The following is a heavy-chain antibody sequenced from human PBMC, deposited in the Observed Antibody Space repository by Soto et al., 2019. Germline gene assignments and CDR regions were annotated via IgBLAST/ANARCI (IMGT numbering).Heavy chain of an antibody. CDR2: IYSGGST. CDR1: GFTVSSNY. D-gene: IGHD3-22*01. J-gene: IGHJ4*02. V-gene: IGHV3-53*01. Sequence: GGSLRLSCAASGFTVSSNYMSWVRQAPGKGLEWVSVIYSGGSTYYADSVKGRFTISRDNSKNTLYLQMNSLRAEDTAVYYCAWESCYYDSSGYLEDYWGQGTLVTVSS. CDR3: AWESCYYDSSGYLEDY.